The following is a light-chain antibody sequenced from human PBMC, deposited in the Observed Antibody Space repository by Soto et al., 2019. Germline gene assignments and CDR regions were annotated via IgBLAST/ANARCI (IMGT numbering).Light chain of an antibody. Sequence: HSELTHAASGSGVPGRASRISCTRKSSDVGGYNYVSWYQQHPGKAPKLMIYDVSNRPSGVSNRFSGSKSGNTASLTISGLQAEDEADYYCSSYTSSSPYVFGTGTKVTVL. CDR1: SSDVGGYNY. J-gene: IGLJ1*01. CDR2: DVS. CDR3: SSYTSSSPYV. V-gene: IGLV2-14*01.